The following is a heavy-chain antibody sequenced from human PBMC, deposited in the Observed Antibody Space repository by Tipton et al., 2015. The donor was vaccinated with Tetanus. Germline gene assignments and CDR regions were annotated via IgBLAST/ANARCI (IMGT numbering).Heavy chain of an antibody. V-gene: IGHV4-34*11. Sequence: TLSLTCALYGGSFSDYYWTWIRQPPGKGLEWIGYIDYFGTTKYNPSLKSRVAMSVDTSKNQLSLKLSSVTSADTAVYYCARTSGYLYSSYWGQGTLVTVSS. J-gene: IGHJ1*01. CDR3: ARTSGYLYSSY. D-gene: IGHD3-3*01. CDR1: GGSFSDYY. CDR2: IDYFGTT.